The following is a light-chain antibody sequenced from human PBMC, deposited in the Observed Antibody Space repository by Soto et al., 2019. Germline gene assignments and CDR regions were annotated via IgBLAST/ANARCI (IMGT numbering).Light chain of an antibody. CDR1: SGHSSYA. J-gene: IGLJ2*01. CDR3: QTWGTGVV. CDR2: LNSDGSH. Sequence: QPVLTQSPSASASLGASVKLTCTLSSGHSSYAIAWHQQQPEKGPRYLMKLNSDGSHSKGAGIPDRFSGSSSGAERYLTISSLQSEDEADYYCQTWGTGVVFGGGTTLTVL. V-gene: IGLV4-69*01.